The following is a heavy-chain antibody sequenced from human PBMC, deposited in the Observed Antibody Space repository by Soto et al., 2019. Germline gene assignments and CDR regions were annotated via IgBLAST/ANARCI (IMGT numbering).Heavy chain of an antibody. V-gene: IGHV3-23*01. CDR3: EKGGYTYGLDP. Sequence: HPGGSLRLSCAASGFSFSSSAMSWVRQAPGKGLEWVSAISESGDNTFYADSVKGRFTISRENSNNALYLQMDTLRAEDTALYFCEKGGYTYGLDPWGQGTLVTVSS. D-gene: IGHD5-18*01. CDR2: ISESGDNT. CDR1: GFSFSSSA. J-gene: IGHJ5*02.